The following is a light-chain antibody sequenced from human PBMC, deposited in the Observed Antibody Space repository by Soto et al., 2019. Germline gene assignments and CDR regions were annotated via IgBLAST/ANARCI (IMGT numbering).Light chain of an antibody. CDR3: QNYNSVPWT. J-gene: IGKJ1*01. CDR1: QDINNL. V-gene: IGKV1-27*01. Sequence: DIQMTQSPSSLSTSVGDTVTITCRASQDINNLLAWYQQKPGKAPKLLIYGASTLHSGVPSRFSGSGSGTDFTLTITSLQPDDFATYYCQNYNSVPWTFGQGTQVEVK. CDR2: GAS.